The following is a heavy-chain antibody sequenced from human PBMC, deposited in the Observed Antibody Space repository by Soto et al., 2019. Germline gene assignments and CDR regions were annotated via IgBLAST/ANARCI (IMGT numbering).Heavy chain of an antibody. Sequence: SETLSLTFTVSGGSISNHYWSWIRQPPGKGLEWIGSIYYSGSTYYNPSLKSRVTISVATAKNQFSLKLSSVTAADTAVYYCARRVYDYIWGSYRFHLLLGAVDIWGQGTMVTVSS. J-gene: IGHJ3*02. V-gene: IGHV4-59*05. D-gene: IGHD3-16*02. CDR1: GGSISNHY. CDR3: ARRVYDYIWGSYRFHLLLGAVDI. CDR2: IYYSGST.